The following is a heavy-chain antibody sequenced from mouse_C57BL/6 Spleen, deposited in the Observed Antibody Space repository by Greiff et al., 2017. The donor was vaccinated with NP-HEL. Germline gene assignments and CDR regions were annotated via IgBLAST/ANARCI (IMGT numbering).Heavy chain of an antibody. CDR1: GYTFTSYW. J-gene: IGHJ3*01. CDR3: ARKFIDSSGYAWFAY. CDR2: INPSNGGT. Sequence: QVQLQQPGTELVKPGASVKLSCKASGYTFTSYWMHWVKQRPGQGLEWIGNINPSNGGTNYNEKFKSKATLTVDKSSSTAYMQRSSLTSEDAAVYYCARKFIDSSGYAWFAYWGQGTLVTVSA. D-gene: IGHD3-2*02. V-gene: IGHV1-53*01.